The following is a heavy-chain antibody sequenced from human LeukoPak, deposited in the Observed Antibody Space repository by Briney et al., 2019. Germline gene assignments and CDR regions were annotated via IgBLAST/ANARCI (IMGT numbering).Heavy chain of an antibody. CDR1: GGSISSYY. CDR2: IYYSGST. J-gene: IGHJ4*02. V-gene: IGHV4-59*01. D-gene: IGHD6-13*01. Sequence: ASETLSLTCTISGGSISSYYWSSIRQPPGKGLEWIGHIYYSGSTNYNPSLKSRVTISVDTSKNQFSLTLSSVTAADTAVYYCARSLPPDLKHSSSWPGAIDYWVQGTLVTVSS. CDR3: ARSLPPDLKHSSSWPGAIDY.